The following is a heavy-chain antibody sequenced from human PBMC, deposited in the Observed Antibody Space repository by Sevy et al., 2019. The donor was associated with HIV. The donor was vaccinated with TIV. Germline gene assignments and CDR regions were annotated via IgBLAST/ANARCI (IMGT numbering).Heavy chain of an antibody. D-gene: IGHD2-2*01. V-gene: IGHV5-51*01. Sequence: GESLKISCKGSGYTFSNYWIGWVRQMPGKGLEWMGVIYPGDSDTRYSPSFQGQVNISADKSSSTAYLRWSSLKTSDTAIYYCARYPIVVVPAAEYYFDYWGQGTLVTVSS. CDR1: GYTFSNYW. J-gene: IGHJ4*02. CDR2: IYPGDSDT. CDR3: ARYPIVVVPAAEYYFDY.